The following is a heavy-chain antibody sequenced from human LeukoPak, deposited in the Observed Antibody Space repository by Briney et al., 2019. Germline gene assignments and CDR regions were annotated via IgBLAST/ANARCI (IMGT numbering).Heavy chain of an antibody. CDR2: IWSVGGAE. D-gene: IGHD6-19*01. CDR1: GFPFSSYG. Sequence: GRSLRLSCVASGFPFSSYGMHWVRQAPGKGLEWVAVIWSVGGAEYYADSVKGRFNISRDNSKNMLFLQMNSLRAEDTAVYYCVDTGPLSSNGWDFNYWGQGTLVTVSS. V-gene: IGHV3-33*01. CDR3: VDTGPLSSNGWDFNY. J-gene: IGHJ4*02.